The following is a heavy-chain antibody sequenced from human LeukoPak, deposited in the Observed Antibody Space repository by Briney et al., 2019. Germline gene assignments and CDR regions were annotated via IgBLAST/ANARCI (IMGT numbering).Heavy chain of an antibody. D-gene: IGHD6-13*01. CDR3: ARDLVAAAPHNDAFDI. Sequence: PSETLSLTCTVSGGSISSYYWSWIRQPPGKGLEWIGYIYYSGSTNYNPSLKSRVTISVDTSKNQFSLKLSSVTAADTAVYYCARDLVAAAPHNDAFDIWGQATMVTVSS. CDR2: IYYSGST. J-gene: IGHJ3*02. V-gene: IGHV4-59*01. CDR1: GGSISSYY.